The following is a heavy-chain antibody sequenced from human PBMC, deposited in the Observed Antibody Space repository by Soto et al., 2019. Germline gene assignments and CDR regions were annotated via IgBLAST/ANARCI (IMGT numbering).Heavy chain of an antibody. CDR3: ARFSGYSSGWEYFQH. D-gene: IGHD6-19*01. CDR1: GGSISSSSYY. Sequence: PSETLSLTCTVSGGSISSSSYYWGWIRQPPGKGLEWIGSIYYSGSTYYNPSLKSRVTISVDTSKNQFSLKLSSVTAADTAVYYCARFSGYSSGWEYFQHWGQGTLVTVSS. V-gene: IGHV4-39*01. CDR2: IYYSGST. J-gene: IGHJ1*01.